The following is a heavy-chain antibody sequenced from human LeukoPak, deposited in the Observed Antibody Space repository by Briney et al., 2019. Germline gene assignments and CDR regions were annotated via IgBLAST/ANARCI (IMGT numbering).Heavy chain of an antibody. D-gene: IGHD3-10*01. CDR2: IYYSGST. Sequence: SQTLSLTCTVSGGSISSGDYYWSWIRQPPGKGLEWIGYIYYSGSTYYNPSLKSRVTISVDTSKNQLSLKLSSVTAADTAVYYCARAYGSGSYDPPGYWGQGTLVTVSS. J-gene: IGHJ4*02. CDR3: ARAYGSGSYDPPGY. V-gene: IGHV4-30-4*01. CDR1: GGSISSGDYY.